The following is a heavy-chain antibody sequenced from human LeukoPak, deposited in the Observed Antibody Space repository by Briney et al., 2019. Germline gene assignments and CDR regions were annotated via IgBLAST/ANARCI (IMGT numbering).Heavy chain of an antibody. D-gene: IGHD1-26*01. J-gene: IGHJ4*02. Sequence: SVKVSCKASGGTFISYAISWVRQAPGQGLEWMGGIIPIFGTANYAQKFQGRVTITADESTSTAYMELSSLRSEDTAVYYCASTTLETVGATRWGQGTLVTVSS. CDR1: GGTFISYA. V-gene: IGHV1-69*13. CDR3: ASTTLETVGATR. CDR2: IIPIFGTA.